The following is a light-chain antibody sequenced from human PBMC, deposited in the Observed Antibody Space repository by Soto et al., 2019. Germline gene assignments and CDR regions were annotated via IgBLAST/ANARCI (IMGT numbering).Light chain of an antibody. CDR3: MQALHTLIT. CDR1: QSLLHDNGYNS. Sequence: DIVMTQSPLSLPVTPGEPASISCRSSQSLLHDNGYNSLDWYLQKPGQSPQLLIYLGSNRASGVPDRFRGSGSGTDFKLKISRVETEDVGLYYCMQALHTLITFGHGTRLEIK. J-gene: IGKJ5*01. V-gene: IGKV2-28*01. CDR2: LGS.